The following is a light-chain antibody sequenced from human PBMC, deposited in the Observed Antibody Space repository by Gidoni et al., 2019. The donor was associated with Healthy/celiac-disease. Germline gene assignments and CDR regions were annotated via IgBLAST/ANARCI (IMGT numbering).Light chain of an antibody. V-gene: IGLV6-57*03. CDR3: QSYDSSNVV. J-gene: IGLJ2*01. CDR2: GDN. CDR1: SGSIASNY. Sequence: NFMLTQPHSVSESPGKTVTISCTRSSGSIASNYGQWYQQPPGSAPTTVIYGDNQRPSGVPDPFSGSIGSSSNSASLTISGRKTEDEADYYSQSYDSSNVVFGGGTKLTVL.